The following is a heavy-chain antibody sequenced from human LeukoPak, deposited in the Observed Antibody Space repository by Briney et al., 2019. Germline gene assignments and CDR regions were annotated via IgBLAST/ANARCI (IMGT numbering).Heavy chain of an antibody. CDR3: ARGAAMVAFDP. Sequence: KASETLSLTCTVSGGSISGFLYYWGWVRQPPGKGLEWIGEINHSGSTNYNPSLKSRVTISVDTSKNQFSLKLSSVTAADTAVYYCARGAAMVAFDPWGQGTLVTVSS. CDR2: INHSGST. J-gene: IGHJ5*02. V-gene: IGHV4-39*07. D-gene: IGHD5-18*01. CDR1: GGSISGFLYY.